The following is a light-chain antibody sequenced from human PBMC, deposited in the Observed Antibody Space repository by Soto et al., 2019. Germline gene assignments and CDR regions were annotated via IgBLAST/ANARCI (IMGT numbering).Light chain of an antibody. V-gene: IGLV2-14*01. CDR2: DVS. CDR1: SSDVGAYNY. J-gene: IGLJ1*01. CDR3: SSYSSATTYV. Sequence: QSALTQPASVSGSPGQSITISCTGTSSDVGAYNYDSWYQQYPGEAPKVIIYDVSHRPAGVSNRFSGSKSVNTAPLTISGLHTQDEADYYCSSYSSATTYVFGTGTKVTVL.